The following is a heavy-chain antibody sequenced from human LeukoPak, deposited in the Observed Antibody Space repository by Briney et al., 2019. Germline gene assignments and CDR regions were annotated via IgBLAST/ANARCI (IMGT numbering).Heavy chain of an antibody. CDR2: IYHSGST. V-gene: IGHV4-4*02. J-gene: IGHJ4*02. D-gene: IGHD3-10*01. CDR3: ARGEYGSGSYKIDY. CDR1: GGSISSSNW. Sequence: SETLSLTCAVSGGSISSSNWWSWVRQPPGKGLEWIGEIYHSGSTNYNPPLKSRVTISVDKSKNQFSLKLSSVTAADTAVYYCARGEYGSGSYKIDYWGQGTLVTVSS.